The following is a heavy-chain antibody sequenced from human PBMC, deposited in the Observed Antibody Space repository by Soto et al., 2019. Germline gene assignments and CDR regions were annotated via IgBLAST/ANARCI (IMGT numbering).Heavy chain of an antibody. CDR3: GSDPRGRSTS. CDR1: GFTFTSSA. CDR2: IVVGSGNT. V-gene: IGHV1-58*01. J-gene: IGHJ1*01. D-gene: IGHD2-2*01. Sequence: SVKVSCKASGFTFTSSAVQWVRQARGQRLEWIGWIVVGSGNTNYAQKFQERVTITRDMSTSTAYMERSSLRSEDRAVNYGGSDPRGRSTSWGQGTXVTGSS.